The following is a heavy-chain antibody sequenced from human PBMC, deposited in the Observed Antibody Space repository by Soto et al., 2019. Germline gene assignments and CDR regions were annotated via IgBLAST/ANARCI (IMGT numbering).Heavy chain of an antibody. CDR1: GFTFGSFS. Sequence: EVQLVESGGGLVQPGGSLRLSCAAFGFTFGSFSMNWVGQAPGKGLEWVSYISSSSSTIYYADSVKGRFTISRDNAKNSLYLQMNSLRAEDTAVYYCARANYYGSPGDFDYWGQGTLVTVSS. CDR2: ISSSSSTI. D-gene: IGHD3-10*01. J-gene: IGHJ4*02. V-gene: IGHV3-48*01. CDR3: ARANYYGSPGDFDY.